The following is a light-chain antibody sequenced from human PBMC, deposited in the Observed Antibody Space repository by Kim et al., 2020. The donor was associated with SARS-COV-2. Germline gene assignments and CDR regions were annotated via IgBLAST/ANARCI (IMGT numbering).Light chain of an antibody. J-gene: IGLJ1*01. V-gene: IGLV2-14*04. Sequence: GQSITISCTGTSSDVGDYNYVSWYQQHSGKAPKLMIYDVSKRPSGVSNRFSGSKAGNTASLTISGLQAEDEADYHCSSYRRGSTHVFGTGTKVTVL. CDR2: DVS. CDR1: SSDVGDYNY. CDR3: SSYRRGSTHV.